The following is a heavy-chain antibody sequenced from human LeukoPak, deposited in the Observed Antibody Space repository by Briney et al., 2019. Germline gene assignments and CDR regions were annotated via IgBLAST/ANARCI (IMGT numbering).Heavy chain of an antibody. D-gene: IGHD2-15*01. CDR2: INHSGST. Sequence: SETLSLTCAVYGGXFSGYYCSWIRQPPGKGLEWIGEINHSGSTNYNPSLKSRVTISVDTSKNQFSLKLSSVTAADTAVYYCARRRIPRGWFDPWGQGTLVTVSS. CDR3: ARRRIPRGWFDP. CDR1: GGXFSGYY. V-gene: IGHV4-34*01. J-gene: IGHJ5*02.